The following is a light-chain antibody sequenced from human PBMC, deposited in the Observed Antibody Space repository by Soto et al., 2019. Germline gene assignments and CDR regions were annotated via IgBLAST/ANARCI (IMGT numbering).Light chain of an antibody. CDR1: TSDVGGYNY. CDR3: SSYTSSGTYV. V-gene: IGLV2-14*01. J-gene: IGLJ1*01. CDR2: DVS. Sequence: QSALTQPASVSGSPGQSITISCTGATSDVGGYNYVSWYQQHPGKAPKLLIYDVSNWPSGVSNRFSASKSGNTASLTISGLQAEDEADYYCSSYTSSGTYVFGTGTKVTVL.